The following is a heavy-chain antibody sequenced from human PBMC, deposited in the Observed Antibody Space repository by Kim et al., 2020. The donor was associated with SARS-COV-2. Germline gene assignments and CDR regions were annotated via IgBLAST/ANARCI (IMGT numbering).Heavy chain of an antibody. CDR2: IYHSGST. Sequence: SETLSLTCAVSGGSISSSNWWSWVRQPPGKGLEWIGEIYHSGSTNYNPSLKSRVTISVDKSKNQFSLKLSSVTAADTAMYYCARGLFSQLASAPFDYWGQGTLVTVSS. V-gene: IGHV4-4*02. CDR1: GGSISSSNW. J-gene: IGHJ4*02. D-gene: IGHD3-22*01. CDR3: ARGLFSQLASAPFDY.